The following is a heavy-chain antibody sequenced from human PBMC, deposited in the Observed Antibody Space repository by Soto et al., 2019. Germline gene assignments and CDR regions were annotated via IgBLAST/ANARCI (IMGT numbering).Heavy chain of an antibody. CDR1: GGSISSYY. D-gene: IGHD6-13*01. V-gene: IGHV4-59*08. CDR3: ARYTSNWYVFDY. Sequence: SETLSLTCTVSGGSISSYYWSWIRQPPGKGLQWIGYIYYTGSTNYNPSPKSRVTISVDTSKNHFSLKLSSVTAADTAVYYCARYTSNWYVFDYWGQGTLVTVSS. J-gene: IGHJ4*02. CDR2: IYYTGST.